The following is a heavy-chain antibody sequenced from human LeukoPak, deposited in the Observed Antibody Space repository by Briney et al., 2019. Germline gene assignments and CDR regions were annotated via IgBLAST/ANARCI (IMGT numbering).Heavy chain of an antibody. CDR2: ISGSGGST. D-gene: IGHD2-2*01. J-gene: IGHJ4*02. CDR1: GFTFSSYA. CDR3: AKSDIVVVPAATIDY. V-gene: IGHV3-23*01. Sequence: PGGSLRLSCAASGFTFSSYAVSWVRQAPGKGLEWVSAISGSGGSTYYADSVKGRFTISRDNSKNTLYLQMNSLRAEDTAVYYCAKSDIVVVPAATIDYWGQGTLVTVSS.